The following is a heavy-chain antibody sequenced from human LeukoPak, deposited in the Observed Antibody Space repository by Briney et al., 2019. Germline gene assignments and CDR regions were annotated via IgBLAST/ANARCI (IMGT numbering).Heavy chain of an antibody. Sequence: PGGSLRLPCAASGFTFSSYAMSWVRQAPGKGLEWVAVISYDGSNKYYADSVKGRFTISRDNSKNTLYLQMNSLRAEDTAVYYCAKDLGHPGYLPGDYYYYGMDVWGQGTTVTVSS. CDR1: GFTFSSYA. D-gene: IGHD2-15*01. CDR2: ISYDGSNK. CDR3: AKDLGHPGYLPGDYYYYGMDV. J-gene: IGHJ6*02. V-gene: IGHV3-30*18.